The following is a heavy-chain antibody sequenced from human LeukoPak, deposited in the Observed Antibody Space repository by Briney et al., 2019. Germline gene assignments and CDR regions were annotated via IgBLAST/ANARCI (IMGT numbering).Heavy chain of an antibody. CDR2: INPNSGGT. CDR3: ATYNSGSYWGTDC. CDR1: GYTFIGYY. J-gene: IGHJ4*02. Sequence: ASVRVSCKASGYTFIGYYMHWVRQAPGQGLEWMGRINPNSGGTNYAQKFQGRVTMTRDTSISTAYMELSRLRSDDTAVYYCATYNSGSYWGTDCWGQGTLVTVSS. D-gene: IGHD1-26*01. V-gene: IGHV1-2*06.